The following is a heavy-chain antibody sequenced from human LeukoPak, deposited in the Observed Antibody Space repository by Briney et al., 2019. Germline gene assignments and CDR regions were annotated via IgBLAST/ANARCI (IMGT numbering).Heavy chain of an antibody. CDR1: GFTLSSYG. V-gene: IGHV3-33*06. CDR3: AKGVYSSGWYYFDY. J-gene: IGHJ4*02. CDR2: IWYDGSNK. Sequence: GGSLRLSCAASGFTLSSYGMHWVRQAPGKGPEGVAVIWYDGSNKYYADSVKGRFTISRDSSKNTLYLQMNSLRAEDTAVYYCAKGVYSSGWYYFDYWGQGTLVTVSS. D-gene: IGHD6-19*01.